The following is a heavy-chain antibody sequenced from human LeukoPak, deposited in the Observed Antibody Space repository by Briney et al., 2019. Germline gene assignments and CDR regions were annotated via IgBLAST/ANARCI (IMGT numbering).Heavy chain of an antibody. CDR3: AKAPLDYYDSSGYSDY. V-gene: IGHV4-39*06. D-gene: IGHD3-22*01. Sequence: SETLSLTCTVSGGSISSSSYYWGWIRQPPGKGLEWIGSIYYSGSTYYNPSLKSRVTISVDTSKNQFPLKLSSVTAADTAVYYCAKAPLDYYDSSGYSDYWGQGTLVTVSS. CDR2: IYYSGST. CDR1: GGSISSSSYY. J-gene: IGHJ4*02.